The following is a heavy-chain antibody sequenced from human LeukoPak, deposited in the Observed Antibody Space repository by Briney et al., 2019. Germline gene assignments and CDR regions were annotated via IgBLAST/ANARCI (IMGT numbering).Heavy chain of an antibody. CDR2: IYSGGST. CDR1: GFTVSSNY. Sequence: GGSLRLSCAASGFTVSSNYMNWVRQAPGKGLEWVSVIYSGGSTYYADSVKDRFTISRDNSKNTLYLQMNSLRAEDTAVYYCAREAVTRNYFDYWGQGTLVTVSS. J-gene: IGHJ4*02. D-gene: IGHD4-17*01. CDR3: AREAVTRNYFDY. V-gene: IGHV3-53*01.